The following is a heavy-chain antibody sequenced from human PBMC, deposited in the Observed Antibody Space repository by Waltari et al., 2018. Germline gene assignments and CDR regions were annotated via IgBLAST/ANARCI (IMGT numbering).Heavy chain of an antibody. CDR2: ISSSTTYI. Sequence: EVQLVESGGGLVKPGGSLRLSCGASGFSFSSYSMNWVRQAPGKGLEWDSSISSSTTYIHYADSVKGRFTISRDNAKNSLYLQMNSRRVEDTAVYYCVSGGWGFYFDYWGQGTVVTVSS. D-gene: IGHD7-27*01. V-gene: IGHV3-21*01. CDR3: VSGGWGFYFDY. CDR1: GFSFSSYS. J-gene: IGHJ4*02.